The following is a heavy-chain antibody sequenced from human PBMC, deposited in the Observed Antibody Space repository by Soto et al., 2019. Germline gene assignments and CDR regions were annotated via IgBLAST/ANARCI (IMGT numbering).Heavy chain of an antibody. V-gene: IGHV4-59*01. Sequence: PSETLSLTCTVSGGSISSYYWGWIRQPPGKGLEWIGYIYYSGSTNYNPSLKSRVTISVDTSKNQFSLKLSSVTAADTAVYYCARAPYSSSAHFDYWGQGTLVTVSS. CDR3: ARAPYSSSAHFDY. D-gene: IGHD6-6*01. J-gene: IGHJ4*02. CDR2: IYYSGST. CDR1: GGSISSYY.